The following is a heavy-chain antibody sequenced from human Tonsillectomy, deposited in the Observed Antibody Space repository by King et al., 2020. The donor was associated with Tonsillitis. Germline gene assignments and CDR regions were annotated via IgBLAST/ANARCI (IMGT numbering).Heavy chain of an antibody. V-gene: IGHV3-33*05. Sequence: QVLLVESGGGVVQPGRSLRLSCAASGFTFSSYGMHWVRQAPGKGLEWVAVISYDGSNKYYADSVKGRFTISRDNSKNTLYLQMNSLRAEDTAVYYCARDVEAFDIWGQGTMVTVSS. CDR2: ISYDGSNK. J-gene: IGHJ3*02. D-gene: IGHD3-3*01. CDR1: GFTFSSYG. CDR3: ARDVEAFDI.